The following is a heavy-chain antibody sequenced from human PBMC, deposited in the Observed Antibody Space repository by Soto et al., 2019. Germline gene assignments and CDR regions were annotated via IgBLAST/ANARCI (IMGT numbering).Heavy chain of an antibody. V-gene: IGHV3-11*01. CDR3: ARDLCRSSSCYERWFDP. J-gene: IGHJ5*02. D-gene: IGHD3-22*01. Sequence: QVQLVESGGGWVEPGGSLRLSCAASGFTFSDYYMNWIRQAPGKGLEWISFISASGSTIYYADSVKGRFTISRDNAKNSLYLQVNSLRVEDTAVYYCARDLCRSSSCYERWFDPWGQGTQVTVSS. CDR1: GFTFSDYY. CDR2: ISASGSTI.